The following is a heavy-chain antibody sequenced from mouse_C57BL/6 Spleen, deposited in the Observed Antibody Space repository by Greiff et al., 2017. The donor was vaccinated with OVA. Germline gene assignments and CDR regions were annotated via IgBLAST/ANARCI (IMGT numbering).Heavy chain of an antibody. Sequence: VKLMESGPELVKPGASVTLSCKASGYTFTSYDINWVQQRPGQGLEWIGWLYPRDGSTTYNETFKGQAPLTVDTSSSTAYMERHSLTSEDSAVYFCARGSLYDYDGGIDYWGQGTTLTVSS. D-gene: IGHD2-4*01. J-gene: IGHJ2*01. CDR2: LYPRDGST. CDR1: GYTFTSYD. CDR3: ARGSLYDYDGGIDY. V-gene: IGHV1-85*01.